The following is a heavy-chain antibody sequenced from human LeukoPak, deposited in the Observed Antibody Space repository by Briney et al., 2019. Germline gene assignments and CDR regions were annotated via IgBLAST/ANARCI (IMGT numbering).Heavy chain of an antibody. D-gene: IGHD3-22*01. V-gene: IGHV3-23*01. CDR1: GFTFSSYA. CDR2: VSGSGGYT. Sequence: GGSLRLSCAASGFTFSSYAMSWVRQAPGRGLEWVSSVSGSGGYTYYAGSVKGRFTISRDNSKNTLYLQMNSLRAEDTAIYYCAKDRPNYYDSSGHYYRRDGDYWGQGTLVTVSS. CDR3: AKDRPNYYDSSGHYYRRDGDY. J-gene: IGHJ4*02.